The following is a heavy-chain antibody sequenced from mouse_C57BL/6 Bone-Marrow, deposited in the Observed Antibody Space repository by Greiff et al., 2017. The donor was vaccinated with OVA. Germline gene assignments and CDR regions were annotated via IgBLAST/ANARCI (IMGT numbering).Heavy chain of an antibody. D-gene: IGHD1-1*01. CDR2: IDPSDSYT. J-gene: IGHJ1*03. CDR3: ARVRYYYGSSSDWYFDD. CDR1: GYTFTSYW. Sequence: QLQQPGAELVRPGTSVKLSCKASGYTFTSYWMHWVKQRPGQGLEWIGVIDPSDSYTNYNQKFKGKATLTVDTSSSTAYMQLSSLTSEDSAVYYCARVRYYYGSSSDWYFDDWGTGTTVTVSA. V-gene: IGHV1-59*01.